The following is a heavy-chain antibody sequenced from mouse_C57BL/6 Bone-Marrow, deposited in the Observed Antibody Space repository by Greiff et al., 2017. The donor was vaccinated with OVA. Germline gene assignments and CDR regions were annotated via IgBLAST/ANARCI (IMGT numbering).Heavy chain of an antibody. CDR3: ARGQLRLRSYFDY. Sequence: QVQLKQPGTELVKPGASVKLSCKASGYTFTSYWMHWVKRRPGQGLEWIGNINPSNGGTNYNEKFKSKATLTVDKSSSTAYMQLSSLTSEDSAVYYCARGQLRLRSYFDYWGQGTTLTVSS. CDR2: INPSNGGT. V-gene: IGHV1-53*01. J-gene: IGHJ2*01. D-gene: IGHD3-2*02. CDR1: GYTFTSYW.